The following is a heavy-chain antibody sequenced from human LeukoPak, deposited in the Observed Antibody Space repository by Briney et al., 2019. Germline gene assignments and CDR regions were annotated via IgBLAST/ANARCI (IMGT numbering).Heavy chain of an antibody. D-gene: IGHD6-19*01. V-gene: IGHV3-30*02. CDR2: IRYDGSNK. CDR1: GFTFSSYG. J-gene: IGHJ6*03. CDR3: ARAGRIAVVPVMDV. Sequence: GGSLRLSCAASGFTFSSYGMHWVRQAPGKGLEWVSFIRYDGSNKYYADSVQGRFTISRDNSKTTLYLQMNTLRAEATAVYYCARAGRIAVVPVMDVCGKRTPVTVSS.